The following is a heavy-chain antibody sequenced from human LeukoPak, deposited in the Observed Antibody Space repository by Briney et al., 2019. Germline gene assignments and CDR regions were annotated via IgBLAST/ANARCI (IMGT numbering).Heavy chain of an antibody. CDR2: IYYSGST. CDR1: GGSISSYY. D-gene: IGHD5-18*01. CDR3: AASTDTAMVRFAFDI. J-gene: IGHJ3*02. V-gene: IGHV4-59*12. Sequence: PSETLSLTCTVSGGSISSYYWSWIRQPPGKGLEWIGYIYYSGSTNYNPSLKSRVTISVDTSKNQFSLKLSSVTAADTAVYYCAASTDTAMVRFAFDIWGQGTMVTVSS.